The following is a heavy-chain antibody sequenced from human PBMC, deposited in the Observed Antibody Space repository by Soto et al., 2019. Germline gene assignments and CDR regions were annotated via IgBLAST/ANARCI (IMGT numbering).Heavy chain of an antibody. CDR2: INHSAST. D-gene: IGHD4-4*01. Sequence: SQNLSLTCAVYGGSFSGYYWSCIRQPPGKGLEWIGEINHSASTNYNPSLKSRVTISVDTSKNQFSLKLSSVTAADTAVYYCASLTVTRYYYGMDVWGQGTKVTVSS. V-gene: IGHV4-34*01. J-gene: IGHJ6*01. CDR1: GGSFSGYY. CDR3: ASLTVTRYYYGMDV.